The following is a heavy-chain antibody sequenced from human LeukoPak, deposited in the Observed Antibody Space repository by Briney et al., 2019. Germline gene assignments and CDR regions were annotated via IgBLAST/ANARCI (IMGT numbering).Heavy chain of an antibody. CDR2: INHSGST. CDR3: ATRGYCSGGSCYSYYYYYMDV. CDR1: GGSFSGYY. D-gene: IGHD2-15*01. J-gene: IGHJ6*03. Sequence: SETLSLTCAVYGGSFSGYYWSWIRQPPGKGLEWIGEINHSGSTNYNPSLKGRVTISVDTSKNQFSLKLSSVTAADTAVYYCATRGYCSGGSCYSYYYYYMDVWGKGTTVTISS. V-gene: IGHV4-34*01.